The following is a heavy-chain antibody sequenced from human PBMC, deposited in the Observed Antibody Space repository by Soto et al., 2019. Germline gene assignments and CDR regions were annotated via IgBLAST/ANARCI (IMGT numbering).Heavy chain of an antibody. J-gene: IGHJ6*02. Sequence: SGPTLVNPTQTLTLTCTFSGFSLSTSGMCVSWIRQPPGKALEWLALIGWDDDKYYSTSLKTRLTISKDTSKNQVVLTMTNMDPVDTATYYCAGGGYKWNPRSYGMDVWCQGTKVTVSS. CDR2: IGWDDDK. CDR1: GFSLSTSGMC. V-gene: IGHV2-70*01. CDR3: AGGGYKWNPRSYGMDV. D-gene: IGHD1-20*01.